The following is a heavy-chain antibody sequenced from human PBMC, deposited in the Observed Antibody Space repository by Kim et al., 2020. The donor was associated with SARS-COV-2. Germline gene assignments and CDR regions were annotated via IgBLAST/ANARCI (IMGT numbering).Heavy chain of an antibody. Sequence: VKGRFTISRDNSKNTLFLQMNSLRAEDTAVYYCAKTIYGSGSYSMIGMDVWGQGTTVTVSS. D-gene: IGHD3-10*01. V-gene: IGHV3-23*01. CDR3: AKTIYGSGSYSMIGMDV. J-gene: IGHJ6*02.